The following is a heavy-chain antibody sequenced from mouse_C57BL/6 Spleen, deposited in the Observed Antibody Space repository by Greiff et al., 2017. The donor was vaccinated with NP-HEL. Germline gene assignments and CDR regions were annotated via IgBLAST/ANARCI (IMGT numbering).Heavy chain of an antibody. CDR3: ARGLGRRLADY. J-gene: IGHJ4*01. Sequence: EVQVVESGGGLVKPGGSLKLSCAASGFTFSDYGMHWVRQAPEKGLEWVAYISSGSSTSYYADTVKGRFTISRDNAKNTLFLQMTSLRSEDTAMYYCARGLGRRLADYWGQGTSVTVSS. CDR1: GFTFSDYG. CDR2: ISSGSSTS. V-gene: IGHV5-17*01. D-gene: IGHD4-1*01.